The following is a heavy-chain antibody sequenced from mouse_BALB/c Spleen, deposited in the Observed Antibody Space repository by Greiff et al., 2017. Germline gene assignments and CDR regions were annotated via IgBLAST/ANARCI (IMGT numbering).Heavy chain of an antibody. CDR3: AKDSSRCSSHFAY. J-gene: IGHJ3*01. CDR2: ISYDGSN. Sequence: EVKLMESGPGLVKPSQSLSLTCSVTGYSIPSGYYWNWIRQFPGNKLEWMGYISYDGSNNYNPSLKNRISITRDTSKNQFFLKLNSVTTEDTATYYCAKDSSRCSSHFAYWGQGTLVTVSA. CDR1: GYSIPSGYY. D-gene: IGHD1-1*01. V-gene: IGHV3-6*02.